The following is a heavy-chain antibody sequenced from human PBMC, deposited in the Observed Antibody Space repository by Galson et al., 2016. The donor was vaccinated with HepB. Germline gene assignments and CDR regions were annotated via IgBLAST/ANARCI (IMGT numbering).Heavy chain of an antibody. CDR1: GFTIRSYA. J-gene: IGHJ4*02. CDR3: AREPDYVVSY. CDR2: ISYDGSKI. V-gene: IGHV3-30*03. Sequence: SQRLSCAASGFTIRSYAMHWVRQAPGKGLEWVAVISYDGSKISYADSVKGRFTVSRDTSRNTLYLEMNRLRAEDTAVYHCAREPDYVVSYWGQGTLVTVSS. D-gene: IGHD4-17*01.